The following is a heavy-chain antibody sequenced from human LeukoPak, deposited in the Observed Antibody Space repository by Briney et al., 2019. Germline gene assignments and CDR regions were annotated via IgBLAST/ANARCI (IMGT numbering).Heavy chain of an antibody. D-gene: IGHD3-10*01. CDR3: ARDQYYYGSGSYSGAFDI. CDR1: GGSISSGGYS. J-gene: IGHJ3*02. Sequence: PSETLSLTCAVSGGSISSGGYSWSWIRQPPGQGLEWIGYIYHSGSTYYNPSLKSRVTISVDRSKNQFSLKLSSVTAADTAVYYCARDQYYYGSGSYSGAFDIWGQGTMVTVSS. CDR2: IYHSGST. V-gene: IGHV4-30-2*01.